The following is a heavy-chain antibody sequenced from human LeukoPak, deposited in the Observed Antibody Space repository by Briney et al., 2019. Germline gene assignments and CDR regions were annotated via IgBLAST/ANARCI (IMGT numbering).Heavy chain of an antibody. Sequence: GGSLRLSCAASGFTFSSYWMSWVRQAPGKGLEWVANIKQDGSEKYYVDSVKGRFTISRDNAKNSLYLQMNSLRAEDTAVYYCARDNILTGYYRNWFDTWGKGTLVTVSS. CDR1: GFTFSSYW. J-gene: IGHJ5*02. CDR2: IKQDGSEK. V-gene: IGHV3-7*01. CDR3: ARDNILTGYYRNWFDT. D-gene: IGHD3-9*01.